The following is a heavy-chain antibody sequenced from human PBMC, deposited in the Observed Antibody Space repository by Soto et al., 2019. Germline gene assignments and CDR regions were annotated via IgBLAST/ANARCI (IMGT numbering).Heavy chain of an antibody. CDR3: ARGIAAAQYYVDY. J-gene: IGHJ4*01. V-gene: IGHV3-33*01. D-gene: IGHD6-13*01. CDR1: GFTFSSYS. CDR2: ILYDLCNK. Sequence: GGSLRLSCAASGFTFSSYSMHWVRHALVIGLSCVTVILYDLCNKYCADSKKGRITISRDNSKNTLYLLMNIVRFDNTAVFYCARGIAAAQYYVDYWGHRTLVTDSS.